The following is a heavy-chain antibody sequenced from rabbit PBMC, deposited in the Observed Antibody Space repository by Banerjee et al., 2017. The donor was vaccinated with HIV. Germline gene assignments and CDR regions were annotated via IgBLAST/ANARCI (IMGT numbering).Heavy chain of an antibody. Sequence: QEQLKETGGGLVQPGGSLTLSCKASGIDLSSNLMSWVRQAPGKGLEWIGCINSSSRNVVYASWATGRFTISKTSSTTVTLQMTSLTAADTATYLCARDLAGVIGWNFSLWGQGTLVTVS. CDR1: GIDLSSNL. CDR2: INSSSRNV. J-gene: IGHJ4*01. D-gene: IGHD4-1*01. CDR3: ARDLAGVIGWNFSL. V-gene: IGHV1S45*01.